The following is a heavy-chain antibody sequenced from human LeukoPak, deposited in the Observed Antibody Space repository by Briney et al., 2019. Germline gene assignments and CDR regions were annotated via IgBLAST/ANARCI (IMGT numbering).Heavy chain of an antibody. Sequence: SETLSHTCTVSGGSIGSYYWSWIRQPPGKGLEWIGYIYHSGSTNYNPSLKSRVTISVDTSKNQFSLKLSSVTAADTAVYYRARLRSKSDAFDIWGQGTMVTVSS. V-gene: IGHV4-59*08. D-gene: IGHD3-10*01. CDR2: IYHSGST. CDR1: GGSIGSYY. J-gene: IGHJ3*02. CDR3: ARLRSKSDAFDI.